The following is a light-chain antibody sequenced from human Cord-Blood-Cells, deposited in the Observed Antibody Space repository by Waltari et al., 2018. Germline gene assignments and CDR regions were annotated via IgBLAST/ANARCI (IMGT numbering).Light chain of an antibody. CDR1: QSISSY. CDR2: AAS. J-gene: IGKJ1*01. V-gene: IGKV1-39*01. CDR3: QQGYRCPQP. Sequence: IQMNQSPSSLTASVVTRVTITCRASQSISSYLHWYQQKPGKGPKLLIYAASSLQSGVPARFSGSGSGTDFTLNVGSLEPDDLADYYSQQGYRCPQPFGQGKEVEYK.